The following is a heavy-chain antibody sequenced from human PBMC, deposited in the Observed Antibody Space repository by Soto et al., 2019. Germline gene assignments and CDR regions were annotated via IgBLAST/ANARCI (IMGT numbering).Heavy chain of an antibody. J-gene: IGHJ4*02. CDR2: IIPIFGTA. V-gene: IGHV1-69*13. D-gene: IGHD6-13*01. CDR1: GGTFSSYA. Sequence: RASVKVSCKASGGTFSSYAISWVRQAPGQGLEWMGGIIPIFGTANYAQKFQGRVTITADESTSTAYMELSSLRSEDTAVYYCARDSSAAGTSVDYWGQGTLVTVSS. CDR3: ARDSSAAGTSVDY.